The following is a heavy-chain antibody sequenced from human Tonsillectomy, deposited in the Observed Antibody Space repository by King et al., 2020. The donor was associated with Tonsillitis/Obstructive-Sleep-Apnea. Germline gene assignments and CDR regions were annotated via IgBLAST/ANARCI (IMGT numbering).Heavy chain of an antibody. CDR2: INTNTGNP. V-gene: IGHV7-4-1*02. Sequence: VQLVESGSELKKPGASVKVSCKASGYTLTNYAMNWVRQAPGQGLEWMGWINTNTGNPTYAQGFTGRFVFSLDTSVSTGYLQISSLKAEDTAVYYCAGGTEIQVWSYYYYMDVWGKGTTVTVSS. CDR1: GYTLTNYA. D-gene: IGHD5-18*01. CDR3: AGGTEIQVWSYYYYMDV. J-gene: IGHJ6*03.